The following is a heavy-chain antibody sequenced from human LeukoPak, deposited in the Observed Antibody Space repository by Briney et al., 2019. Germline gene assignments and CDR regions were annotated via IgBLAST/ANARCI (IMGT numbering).Heavy chain of an antibody. J-gene: IGHJ4*02. D-gene: IGHD6-19*01. CDR2: IYYSGSA. CDR1: GGXISSSSYY. CDR3: ARHHVGNSSGWYYFDY. Sequence: SETLSLTCTVSGGXISSSSYYWGWIRQPPGKGLEWIGSIYYSGSAYYNPSLKSRVTISVDTSKNQFSLKLSSVTAADTAMYYCARHHVGNSSGWYYFDYWGQGTLVTVSS. V-gene: IGHV4-39*01.